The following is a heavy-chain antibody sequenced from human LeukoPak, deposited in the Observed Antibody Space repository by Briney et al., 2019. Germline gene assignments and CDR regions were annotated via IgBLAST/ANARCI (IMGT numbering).Heavy chain of an antibody. CDR1: GFTFSSYS. Sequence: PGGSLGLSCAASGFTFSSYSMNWVRQAPGKGLEWVSSISSSSSYIYYADSVKGRFTISRDNSKNTLYLQMNSLRAEDTAVYYCAKGDYPYYYMDVWGKGTTVTVSS. J-gene: IGHJ6*03. V-gene: IGHV3-21*01. CDR3: AKGDYPYYYMDV. CDR2: ISSSSSYI.